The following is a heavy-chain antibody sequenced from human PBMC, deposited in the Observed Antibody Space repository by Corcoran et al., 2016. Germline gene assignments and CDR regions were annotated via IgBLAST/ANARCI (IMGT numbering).Heavy chain of an antibody. J-gene: IGHJ4*02. CDR1: GLTVSNHY. D-gene: IGHD4-4*01. Sequence: EVQLVESGGGLIQPGGSLRLSCAASGLTVSNHYMSWVRQAPGKGLEWVSVIYSGGSTDYADSVKGRFTISRENAKNTLYLQMTSLRADDTAVYYCVYDYTGWGQGTLVTVSS. V-gene: IGHV3-53*01. CDR3: VYDYTG. CDR2: IYSGGST.